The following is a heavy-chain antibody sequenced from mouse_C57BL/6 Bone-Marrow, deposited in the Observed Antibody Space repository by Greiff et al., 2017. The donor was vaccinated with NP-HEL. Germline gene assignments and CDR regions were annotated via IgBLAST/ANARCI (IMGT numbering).Heavy chain of an antibody. V-gene: IGHV14-4*01. Sequence: VQLQQSGAELVRPGASVKLSCTASGFTITDDYMHWVKQRPEQGLEWIGWIDPENGDTGYAQKFQGKATLTVDKSSNTAYLQLSSLTSEDTAVDYCTAVRLYYGSGYWGQGTTLTVSS. CDR3: TAVRLYYGSGY. CDR1: GFTITDDY. J-gene: IGHJ2*01. CDR2: IDPENGDT. D-gene: IGHD1-1*01.